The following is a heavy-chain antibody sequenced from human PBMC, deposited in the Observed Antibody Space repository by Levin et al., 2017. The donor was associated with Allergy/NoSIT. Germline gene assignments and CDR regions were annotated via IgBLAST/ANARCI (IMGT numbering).Heavy chain of an antibody. CDR2: ISYDGSNK. CDR1: GFTFSSYG. D-gene: IGHD3-3*01. CDR3: AKVFLEWLLFSPPLDY. J-gene: IGHJ4*02. Sequence: GESLKISCAASGFTFSSYGMHWVRQAPGKGLEWVAVISYDGSNKYYADSVKGRFTISRDNSKNTLYLQMNSLRAEDTAVYYCAKVFLEWLLFSPPLDYWGQGTLVTVSS. V-gene: IGHV3-30*18.